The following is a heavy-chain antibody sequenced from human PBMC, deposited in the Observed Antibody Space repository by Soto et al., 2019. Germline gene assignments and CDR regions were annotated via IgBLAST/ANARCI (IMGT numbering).Heavy chain of an antibody. D-gene: IGHD1-26*01. V-gene: IGHV1-2*02. J-gene: IGHJ6*02. CDR2: INPNSGDT. Sequence: ASVKVSCKASGYTFTGYYVHWVRQATGQGLARKGWINPNSGDTYLAQRFQGRVPMNRDTSIGTAYMELRGLTSDETAEYYCAKGGAIVAAGTRVYLYNAMDVWGQGTTVTVSS. CDR3: AKGGAIVAAGTRVYLYNAMDV. CDR1: GYTFTGYY.